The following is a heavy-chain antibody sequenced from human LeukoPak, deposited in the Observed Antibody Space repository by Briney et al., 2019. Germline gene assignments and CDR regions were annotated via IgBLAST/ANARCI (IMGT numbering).Heavy chain of an antibody. CDR3: ARETYDFWTPNNYYYYYMDV. V-gene: IGHV1-46*01. CDR1: GYTFTSYY. D-gene: IGHD3-3*01. CDR2: INPSGGST. J-gene: IGHJ6*03. Sequence: ASVKVSCKASGYTFTSYYMHWVRQAPGQGLEWMGIINPSGGSTSYAQKFQGRVTMTRDTSTSTVYMELSSLRSEDTAVYYCARETYDFWTPNNYYYYYMDVWGKGTTVTVSS.